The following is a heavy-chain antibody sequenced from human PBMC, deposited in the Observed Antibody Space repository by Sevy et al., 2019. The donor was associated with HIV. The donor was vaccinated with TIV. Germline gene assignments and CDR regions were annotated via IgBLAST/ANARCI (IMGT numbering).Heavy chain of an antibody. Sequence: GGSLRLSCAASGFTFSAYGMHWVRQAPGKGLEWVAFIRYDGSNKFYADSVKGRFTISRGNSNNMMYLQMNSLRGEDTAVYYCATRWTPGYWGQGTLVTVSS. V-gene: IGHV3-30*02. CDR1: GFTFSAYG. J-gene: IGHJ4*02. CDR2: IRYDGSNK. CDR3: ATRWTPGY. D-gene: IGHD1-1*01.